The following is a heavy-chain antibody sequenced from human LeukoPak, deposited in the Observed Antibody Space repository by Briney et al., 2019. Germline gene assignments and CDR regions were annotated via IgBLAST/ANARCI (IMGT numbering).Heavy chain of an antibody. J-gene: IGHJ4*02. D-gene: IGHD1-26*01. V-gene: IGHV5-51*01. Sequence: GASRKISGKGARYSFTTYWIAGVRQRPGKGLEWMGIIYPGDSDTRYSPSFQGQVTISADKSISTAYLQWSSLKASDTAMYYCARQFYSGSYYMDYWGEGTLVTVSS. CDR1: RYSFTTYW. CDR2: IYPGDSDT. CDR3: ARQFYSGSYYMDY.